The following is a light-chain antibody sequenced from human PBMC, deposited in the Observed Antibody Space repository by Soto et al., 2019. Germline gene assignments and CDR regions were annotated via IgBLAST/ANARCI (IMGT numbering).Light chain of an antibody. Sequence: EIVLTQSPATLSLSPGERATLSCRASQSVSSYLAWYQHKPGQAPRLLIYDASNRATGIPARFSGSGSGTDFTLTISSLEPEDFAVYYCQQRSNCPPGITFGQGTRLEIK. CDR2: DAS. CDR1: QSVSSY. CDR3: QQRSNCPPGIT. V-gene: IGKV3-11*01. J-gene: IGKJ5*01.